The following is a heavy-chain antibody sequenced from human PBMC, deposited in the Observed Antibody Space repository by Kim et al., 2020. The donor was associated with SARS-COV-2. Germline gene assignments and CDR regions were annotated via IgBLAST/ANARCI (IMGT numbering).Heavy chain of an antibody. D-gene: IGHD3-9*01. CDR1: GFTFSSYA. CDR3: VKDSGLRYFDWLAHLGMDG. J-gene: IGHJ6*02. V-gene: IGHV3-64D*06. Sequence: GGSLRLSCSASGFTFSSYAMHWVRQAPGKGLEYVSAISSNGGSTYYADSVKGRFTISRDNSKNTLYLQMSSLRAEDTAVYYCVKDSGLRYFDWLAHLGMDGWGQGTTVTVSS. CDR2: ISSNGGST.